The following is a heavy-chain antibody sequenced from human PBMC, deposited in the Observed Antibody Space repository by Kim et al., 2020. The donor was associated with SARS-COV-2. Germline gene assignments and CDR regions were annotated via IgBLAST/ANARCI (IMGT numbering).Heavy chain of an antibody. CDR2: IKQDGSEK. CDR3: ARDRAVGATYSRTRSDGMDV. V-gene: IGHV3-7*03. Sequence: GGSLRLSCAASGFTFSSYWMSWVRQAPGKGLEWVANIKQDGSEKYYVDSVKGRFTISRDNAKNSLYLQMNSLRAEDTAVYYCARDRAVGATYSRTRSDGMDVWGQGTTVTVSS. CDR1: GFTFSSYW. J-gene: IGHJ6*02. D-gene: IGHD1-26*01.